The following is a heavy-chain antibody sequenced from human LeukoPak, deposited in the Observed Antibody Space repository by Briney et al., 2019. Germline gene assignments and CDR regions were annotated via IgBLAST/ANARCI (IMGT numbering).Heavy chain of an antibody. V-gene: IGHV1-8*03. Sequence: ASVKVSCKASGYTFTGNYMHWVRQAPGQGLEWMGWVNPNSGNTGYAQKFQGRVTITRNTSISTAYMELSSLRSEDTAVYYCARRRGIAAAGFDYWGQGTLITVSS. D-gene: IGHD6-13*01. CDR2: VNPNSGNT. CDR1: GYTFTGNY. CDR3: ARRRGIAAAGFDY. J-gene: IGHJ4*02.